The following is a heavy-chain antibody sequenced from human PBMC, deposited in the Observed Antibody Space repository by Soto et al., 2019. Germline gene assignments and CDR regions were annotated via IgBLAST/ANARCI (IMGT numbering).Heavy chain of an antibody. Sequence: ASVKVSCKASGGTFSSYAISWVRQAPGQGLEWMGGIIPIFGTANYAQKFQGRVTITADESTSTAYMELSSLRSEDTAVYYCARDRIALDDAFDIWGQGTMVTVSS. V-gene: IGHV1-69*13. D-gene: IGHD6-13*01. CDR2: IIPIFGTA. CDR3: ARDRIALDDAFDI. CDR1: GGTFSSYA. J-gene: IGHJ3*02.